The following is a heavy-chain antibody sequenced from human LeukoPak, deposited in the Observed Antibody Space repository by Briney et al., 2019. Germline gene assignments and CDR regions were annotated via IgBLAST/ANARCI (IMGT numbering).Heavy chain of an antibody. CDR3: AKGSTYFYGSGTSDDAFDI. D-gene: IGHD3-10*01. CDR1: GLTFSSYA. Sequence: GGSLRLSCAASGLTFSSYAMIWVRQAPGKGLEWVSGISGSGENTHYADSVQGRFIISRDNSKNTMYLQMNSLRGEDTAVYYCAKGSTYFYGSGTSDDAFDIWGQGTMVTVSS. V-gene: IGHV3-23*01. CDR2: ISGSGENT. J-gene: IGHJ3*02.